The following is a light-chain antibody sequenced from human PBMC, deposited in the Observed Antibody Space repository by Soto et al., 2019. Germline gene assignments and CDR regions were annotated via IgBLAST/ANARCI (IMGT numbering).Light chain of an antibody. V-gene: IGKV3-15*01. Sequence: EIVMTQSPGTLSLSPGDTATLSCRASQSLGSDLAWYQQKPGQAPRLLIFAASARPTGIPARISGSASGTECTLTISSLQSEDFGVYYCQQYNDWPRTFGQGTRLEIK. CDR3: QQYNDWPRT. CDR1: QSLGSD. CDR2: AAS. J-gene: IGKJ5*01.